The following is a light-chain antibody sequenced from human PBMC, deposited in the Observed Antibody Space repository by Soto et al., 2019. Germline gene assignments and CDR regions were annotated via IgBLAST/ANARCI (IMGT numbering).Light chain of an antibody. CDR3: QQYYSPWT. Sequence: DIVMTQSPDSLAVSLGERATINCKSSQSVLYSSNNKNYLAWYQQKPGQPPKLLIYWASIRESGVPDRFSGSGSETDFTLTISNLQAEDVAVYYCQQYYSPWTFGQGTKVEIK. V-gene: IGKV4-1*01. CDR1: QSVLYSSNNKNY. J-gene: IGKJ1*01. CDR2: WAS.